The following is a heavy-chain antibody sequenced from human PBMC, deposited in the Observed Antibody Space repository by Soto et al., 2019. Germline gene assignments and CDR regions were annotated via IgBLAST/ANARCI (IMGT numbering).Heavy chain of an antibody. CDR3: ARGNRIEAFDI. Sequence: EASVKVSCKTSGYTFNSYGISWVRQAPGQGLEWMGWISAYDGNTNYAQKLQGRVTMTTDTSTSTAYMELRSLTSDDTAVYYCARGNRIEAFDIWGQGTMVTVSS. CDR2: ISAYDGNT. V-gene: IGHV1-18*01. D-gene: IGHD2-15*01. J-gene: IGHJ3*02. CDR1: GYTFNSYG.